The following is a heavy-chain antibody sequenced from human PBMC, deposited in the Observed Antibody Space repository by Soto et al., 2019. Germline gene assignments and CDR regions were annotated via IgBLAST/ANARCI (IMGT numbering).Heavy chain of an antibody. CDR1: GFTFSSYG. V-gene: IGHV3-30*18. J-gene: IGHJ6*02. CDR2: ISYDGSNK. Sequence: PGGSLRLSCAASGFTFSSYGMHWVRQAPGKGLEWVAVISYDGSNKYYADSVKGRFTISRDDSKNTLYLQMNSLRAEDTAVYYCAKDQTEYYYYGMDVWGQGTTVTVSS. CDR3: AKDQTEYYYYGMDV.